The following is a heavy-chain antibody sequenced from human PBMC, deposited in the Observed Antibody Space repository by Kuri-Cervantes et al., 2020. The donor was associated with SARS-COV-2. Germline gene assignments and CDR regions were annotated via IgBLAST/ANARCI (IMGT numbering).Heavy chain of an antibody. Sequence: ASVKVSCKASGYTFTGYYMHWVRQAPGQGLEWMGWINPNSGGTNYAQKFEGRVTVTRDTSINTAYMDLTRLGSDDTAVYYCARGESIYGSRWYAGGFDYWGQGTLVTVSS. CDR2: INPNSGGT. CDR3: ARGESIYGSRWYAGGFDY. CDR1: GYTFTGYY. D-gene: IGHD6-13*01. V-gene: IGHV1-2*02. J-gene: IGHJ4*02.